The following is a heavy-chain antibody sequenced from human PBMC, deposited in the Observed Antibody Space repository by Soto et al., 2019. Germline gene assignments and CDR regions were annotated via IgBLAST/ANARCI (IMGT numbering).Heavy chain of an antibody. V-gene: IGHV3-30*03. Sequence: QVQLVESGGGVVQPGRSLRLSCTASGFTFSSYGMHWVRQAPGKGLEWVAVISYDGSNNYYADSVKGRFTISRDNSKNTLYLQMNSLRAEDMAVYYCARSQVPTSHDPIAILTGWMNYYYYYGMDVCGQGTTVAVSS. J-gene: IGHJ6*02. CDR1: GFTFSSYG. CDR3: ARSQVPTSHDPIAILTGWMNYYYYYGMDV. CDR2: ISYDGSNN. D-gene: IGHD3-9*01.